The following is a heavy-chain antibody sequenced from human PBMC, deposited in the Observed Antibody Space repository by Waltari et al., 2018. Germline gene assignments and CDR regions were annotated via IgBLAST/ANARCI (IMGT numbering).Heavy chain of an antibody. CDR2: TIPSVGTA. V-gene: IGHV1-69*13. CDR3: ARGSVPGIAVATSDY. Sequence: QVQLVQSGAEVKKPGSSVKVSCKASGGTFSSYAISWVRQTPGQGLEWMGGTIPSVGTANYAQKFQGRVTITADESTSTAYMELSSLRSEDTAVYYCARGSVPGIAVATSDYWGQGTLVTVSS. CDR1: GGTFSSYA. D-gene: IGHD6-19*01. J-gene: IGHJ4*02.